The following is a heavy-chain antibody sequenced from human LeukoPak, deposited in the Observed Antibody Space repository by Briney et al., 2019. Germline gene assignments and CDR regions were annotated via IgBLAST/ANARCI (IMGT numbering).Heavy chain of an antibody. CDR2: INPKSGAT. J-gene: IGHJ5*02. Sequence: GASVKVSCKASGYTFTSYAMHWVRQAPGQRLEWMGWINPKSGATNYAQKFQGRVTMTRDTSISTAYMELRRLTSDDTAVYYCAREGPTYNWKRDWFDPWGQGTLVTVSS. D-gene: IGHD1-20*01. CDR3: AREGPTYNWKRDWFDP. V-gene: IGHV1-2*02. CDR1: GYTFTSYA.